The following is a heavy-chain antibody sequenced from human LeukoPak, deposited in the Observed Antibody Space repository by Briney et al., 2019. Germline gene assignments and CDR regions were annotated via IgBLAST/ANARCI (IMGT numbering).Heavy chain of an antibody. Sequence: SETLSLTCTVSGGSISSSSYYWGWIRQPPGKGLEWIGSIYYSGSTYYNPSLKSRVTISVDTSKNQFSLKLSSVTAADTAVYYCARGDYYDSSGYQSPSFDYWGQGTLVTVSS. J-gene: IGHJ4*02. D-gene: IGHD3-22*01. V-gene: IGHV4-39*01. CDR3: ARGDYYDSSGYQSPSFDY. CDR2: IYYSGST. CDR1: GGSISSSSYY.